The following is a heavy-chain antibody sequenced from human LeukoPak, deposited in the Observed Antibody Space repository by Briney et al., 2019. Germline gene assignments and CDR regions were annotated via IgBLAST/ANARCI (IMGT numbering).Heavy chain of an antibody. V-gene: IGHV4-61*02. CDR3: ARDSLGYCSSTSCYPPWFDP. J-gene: IGHJ5*02. CDR1: GGSISSGSYY. Sequence: SETLSLTCTVSGGSISSGSYYWSWIRQPAGKGLEWIGRIYTSGSTNYNPSLKSRATISVDTSKNQFSLKLSSVTAADTAVYYCARDSLGYCSSTSCYPPWFDPWGQGTLVTVSS. D-gene: IGHD2-2*01. CDR2: IYTSGST.